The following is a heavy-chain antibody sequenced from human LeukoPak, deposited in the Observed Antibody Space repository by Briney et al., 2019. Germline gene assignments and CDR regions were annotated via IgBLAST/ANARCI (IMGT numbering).Heavy chain of an antibody. D-gene: IGHD3-22*01. Sequence: ASVKVSCKASGYTFTGYYMHWVRQAPGQGLEWMGWINPNSGGTNYAQKFQGRVTMTRDTSISTAYMELSRLRSDDTAVYYCARGTYGSSGYYLIDYWGQGTLVTVSS. CDR1: GYTFTGYY. J-gene: IGHJ4*02. CDR2: INPNSGGT. CDR3: ARGTYGSSGYYLIDY. V-gene: IGHV1-2*02.